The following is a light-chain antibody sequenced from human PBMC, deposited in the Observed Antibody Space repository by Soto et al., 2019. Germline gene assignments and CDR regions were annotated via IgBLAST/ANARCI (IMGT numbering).Light chain of an antibody. CDR2: DVT. Sequence: QSALTQPASVSGSPGQSITISCTGTSSDVGRYNSVSWYQQYPGKAPKVMIYDVTYRPSGVSNRFSGSKSGNTASPTISGLQPDDEADYYCYSYTDSLTVVFGGGTKLTVL. CDR1: SSDVGRYNS. V-gene: IGLV2-14*01. CDR3: YSYTDSLTVV. J-gene: IGLJ2*01.